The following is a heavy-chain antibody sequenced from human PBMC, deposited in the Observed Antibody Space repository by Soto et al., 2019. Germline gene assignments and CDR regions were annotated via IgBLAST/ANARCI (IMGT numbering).Heavy chain of an antibody. D-gene: IGHD3-22*01. CDR3: ARQYSYYDSSGYLDY. CDR1: GYSFTSYW. CDR2: IYPGDSDT. J-gene: IGHJ4*02. V-gene: IGHV5-51*01. Sequence: GESLKISCKGSGYSFTSYWIGWVRQMPGKGLECMGIIYPGDSDTRYSPSFQGQVTISADKSISTAYLQWSSLKASDTAMYYCARQYSYYDSSGYLDYWGQGTLVTVSS.